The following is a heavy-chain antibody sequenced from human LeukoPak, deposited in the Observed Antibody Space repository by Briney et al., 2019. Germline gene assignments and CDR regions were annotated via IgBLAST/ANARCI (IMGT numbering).Heavy chain of an antibody. CDR3: ARTRAEDRGYYDSSASYYFDY. CDR1: GFTFSGSA. Sequence: GGSLRLSCAASGFTFSGSALHWVRQASGKGLEWVSYISSLSGTIYYADSVKGRFTISRDNSKNTLYLQMNSLRAEDTAVYYCARTRAEDRGYYDSSASYYFDYWGQGTLVTVSS. V-gene: IGHV3-48*01. J-gene: IGHJ4*02. D-gene: IGHD3-22*01. CDR2: ISSLSGTI.